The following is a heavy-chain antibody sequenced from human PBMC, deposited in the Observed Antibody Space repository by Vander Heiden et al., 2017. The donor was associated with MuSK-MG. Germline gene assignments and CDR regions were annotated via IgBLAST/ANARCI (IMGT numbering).Heavy chain of an antibody. Sequence: AQLLQSGGGLVQPGGALSVSCAASGFTFSNYAMSWVRQAPGKGLEWVSSISGSSGSTYYADSVKGRFTISRDNSKNTLYMQMNDLRVEDTAVYYCSKDKQWLVHDYWGQGTLVTVTS. D-gene: IGHD6-19*01. J-gene: IGHJ4*02. CDR3: SKDKQWLVHDY. CDR2: ISGSSGST. CDR1: GFTFSNYA. V-gene: IGHV3-23*01.